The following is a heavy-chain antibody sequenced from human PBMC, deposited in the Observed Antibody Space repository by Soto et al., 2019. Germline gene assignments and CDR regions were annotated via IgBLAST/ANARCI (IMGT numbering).Heavy chain of an antibody. D-gene: IGHD2-2*01. CDR3: ARGREEDIVVVPAAPGGYYFDY. CDR1: GGSFSGYY. Sequence: SETLSLTCAVYGGSFSGYYWSWIRQPPGKGLEWIGEINHSGSTNYNPSLKSRVTISVDTSKNQFSLKLSSVTAADTAVYCCARGREEDIVVVPAAPGGYYFDYWGQGTLVTAPQ. CDR2: INHSGST. J-gene: IGHJ4*02. V-gene: IGHV4-34*01.